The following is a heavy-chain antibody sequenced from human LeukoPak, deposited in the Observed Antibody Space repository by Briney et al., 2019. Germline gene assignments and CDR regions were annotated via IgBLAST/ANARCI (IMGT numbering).Heavy chain of an antibody. J-gene: IGHJ4*02. CDR2: IYYSGST. D-gene: IGHD6-13*01. CDR3: AKLISGYSSNVGFDY. Sequence: SETLSLTCTVSGGSISSGGYYWSWIRQHPGKGLEWIGYIYYSGSTYYNPSLKSRVTISVDTSKNQFSLKLSSVTAADTAVYYCAKLISGYSSNVGFDYWGQGTLVTVSS. CDR1: GGSISSGGYY. V-gene: IGHV4-31*03.